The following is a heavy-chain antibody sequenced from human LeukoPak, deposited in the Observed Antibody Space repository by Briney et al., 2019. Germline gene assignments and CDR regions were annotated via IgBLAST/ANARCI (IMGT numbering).Heavy chain of an antibody. CDR3: ARGVQGYRYMGY. J-gene: IGHJ4*02. CDR1: GFTFSSYA. Sequence: QTGGSLRLSCAASGFTFSSYAMHWVRQAPGKGLEWVAVISYDGSNKYYADSVKGRFTISRDNSKNTLYLQMNSLRAEDTAVYYCARGVQGYRYMGYWGQGTLVTVSS. CDR2: ISYDGSNK. D-gene: IGHD3-16*02. V-gene: IGHV3-30*04.